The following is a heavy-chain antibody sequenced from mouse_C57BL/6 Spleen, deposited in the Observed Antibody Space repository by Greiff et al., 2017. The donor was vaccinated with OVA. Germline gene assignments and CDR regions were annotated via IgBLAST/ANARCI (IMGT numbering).Heavy chain of an antibody. V-gene: IGHV1-19*01. J-gene: IGHJ2*01. CDR1: GYTFTDYY. CDR2: INPYNGGT. CDR3: ARGDYDYLLDY. Sequence: VQLKQSGPVLVKPGASVKMSCKASGYTFTDYYMNWVKQSHGKSLEWIGVINPYNGGTSYNQKFKGKATLTVDKSSSTAYMELNSLTSEDSAVYYCARGDYDYLLDYWGQGTTLTVSS. D-gene: IGHD2-4*01.